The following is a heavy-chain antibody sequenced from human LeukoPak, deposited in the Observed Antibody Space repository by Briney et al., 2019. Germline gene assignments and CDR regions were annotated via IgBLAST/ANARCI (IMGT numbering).Heavy chain of an antibody. J-gene: IGHJ5*02. V-gene: IGHV1-3*01. Sequence: KFQGRVTITRDTSASTAYMELSSLRSEDTAVYYCARDHPTGYYDSGGYPRWFDPWGQGTLVTVSS. CDR3: ARDHPTGYYDSGGYPRWFDP. D-gene: IGHD3-22*01.